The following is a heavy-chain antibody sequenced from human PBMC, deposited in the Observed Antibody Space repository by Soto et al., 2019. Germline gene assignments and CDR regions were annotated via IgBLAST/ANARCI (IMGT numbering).Heavy chain of an antibody. CDR1: GYTFTSYA. CDR2: INAGNGNT. D-gene: IGHD2-8*01. J-gene: IGHJ3*02. CDR3: AAGSMGVLGLPEGAFDI. Sequence: GASVKVSCKASGYTFTSYAMHWVRQAPGQRLEWMGWINAGNGNTKYSQKFQGRVTITRDTSASTAYMELSSLRSEDTAVYYCAAGSMGVLGLPEGAFDIWGQGTMVTVSS. V-gene: IGHV1-3*01.